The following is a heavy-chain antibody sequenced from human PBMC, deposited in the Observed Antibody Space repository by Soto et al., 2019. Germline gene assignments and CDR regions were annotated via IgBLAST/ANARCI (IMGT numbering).Heavy chain of an antibody. CDR1: GFTFSSYA. D-gene: IGHD3-22*01. Sequence: QLLESGGGLVQPGGSLRLSCAVSGFTFSSYAMSWVRQAPGKGLEWISVISGSGKSTNYADSVKGRFTTSRDNSKNTLYLQMSGLRAEHTAIYYCAKLSSVIIIVDVITARSFDYWGQGTLVTVSS. CDR3: AKLSSVIIIVDVITARSFDY. V-gene: IGHV3-23*01. J-gene: IGHJ4*02. CDR2: ISGSGKST.